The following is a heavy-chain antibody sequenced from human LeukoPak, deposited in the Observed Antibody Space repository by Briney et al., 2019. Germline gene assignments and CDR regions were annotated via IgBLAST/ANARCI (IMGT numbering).Heavy chain of an antibody. Sequence: GGSLRPSCAVSGFTVSSNYMSWVRQAPGKGLEWVSLIHSGGTTDYADSVKGRFTISRDYSKNTVNLQINSLRADDTAVYYCARERRYCSGDNCYSGLDYWGQGTLVTVSS. CDR1: GFTVSSNY. V-gene: IGHV3-53*01. J-gene: IGHJ4*02. CDR3: ARERRYCSGDNCYSGLDY. CDR2: IHSGGTT. D-gene: IGHD2-15*01.